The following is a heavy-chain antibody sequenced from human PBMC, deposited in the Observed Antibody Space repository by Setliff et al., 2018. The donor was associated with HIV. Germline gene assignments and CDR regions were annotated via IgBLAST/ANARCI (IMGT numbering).Heavy chain of an antibody. J-gene: IGHJ6*03. V-gene: IGHV4-59*11. CDR1: GGSISSHY. CDR3: ARDGGAARPMDV. Sequence: SETLSLTCTVSGGSISSHYCSWIRQPPGKGLGWIGYSYYSGSTNYNPSLKSRVTISVDTSTTQFSLKLSPVTAADTAVYYCARDGGAARPMDVWGKGTTVTVSS. D-gene: IGHD3-16*01. CDR2: SYYSGST.